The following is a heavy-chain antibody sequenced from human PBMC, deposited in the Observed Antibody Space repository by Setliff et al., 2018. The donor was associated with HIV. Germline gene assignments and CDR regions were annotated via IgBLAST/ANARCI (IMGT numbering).Heavy chain of an antibody. V-gene: IGHV3-23*01. CDR3: LLPCTSGWHNWADP. CDR2: ITLDGART. CDR1: GFTFSNYA. Sequence: PGGSLRLSCAASGFTFSNYAMNWVRQAPGKRLEWVSSITLDGARTYYATDYGASAKGRFIISRDDSKKTAYLQMSSLRAEDTAMYYCLLPCTSGWHNWADPWGQGTLVTVSS. D-gene: IGHD2-8*01. J-gene: IGHJ5*02.